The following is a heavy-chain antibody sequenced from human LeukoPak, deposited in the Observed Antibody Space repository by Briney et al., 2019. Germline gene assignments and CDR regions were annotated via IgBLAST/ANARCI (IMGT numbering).Heavy chain of an antibody. CDR3: ARDPQYYYDSSGYYTRFDP. CDR2: IIPIFGTA. J-gene: IGHJ5*02. D-gene: IGHD3-22*01. V-gene: IGHV1-69*01. CDR1: GGTFSSYA. Sequence: ASVTVSCKASGGTFSSYAISWVRQAPGQGLEWMGGIIPIFGTANYAQKFQGRVTITADESTSTAYMELSSLRSEDTAVYYCARDPQYYYDSSGYYTRFDPWGQGTLVTVSS.